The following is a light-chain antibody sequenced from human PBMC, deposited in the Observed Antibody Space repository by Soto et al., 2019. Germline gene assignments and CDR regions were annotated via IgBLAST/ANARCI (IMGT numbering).Light chain of an antibody. CDR1: SSDVGTYNF. V-gene: IGLV2-14*03. CDR2: DVS. J-gene: IGLJ2*01. CDR3: SSYTSSTTPL. Sequence: QSVLTQPASVSGSPGQSITISCTGTSSDVGTYNFVSWYQQHPGEVPKLMIHDVSNRPSGVSNRFSGSKSGNMASLTISGLQAEDEADYYCSSYTSSTTPLFGGGTKVTVL.